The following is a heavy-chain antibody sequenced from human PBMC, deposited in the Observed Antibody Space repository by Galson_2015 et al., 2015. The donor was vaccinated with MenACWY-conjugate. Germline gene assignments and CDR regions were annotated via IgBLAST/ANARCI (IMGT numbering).Heavy chain of an antibody. Sequence: SLRLSCAASGFTFSSYTMHWARQAPGKGLEWVAVMSYDGSNKYYADSVKGRFTISRDNSKNTLYLQMDSLRAEDTAVYYCARGRGRPLAHAFDIWGQGTMVTVSS. D-gene: IGHD6-6*01. J-gene: IGHJ3*02. CDR1: GFTFSSYT. CDR3: ARGRGRPLAHAFDI. CDR2: MSYDGSNK. V-gene: IGHV3-30*01.